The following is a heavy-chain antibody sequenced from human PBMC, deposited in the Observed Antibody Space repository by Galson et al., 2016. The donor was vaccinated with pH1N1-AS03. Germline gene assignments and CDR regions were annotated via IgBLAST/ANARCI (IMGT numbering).Heavy chain of an antibody. CDR1: GYTFISYV. J-gene: IGHJ6*02. CDR2: INAGNGNT. D-gene: IGHD1-26*01. Sequence: SVKVSCKASGYTFISYVMHWVRQAPGQRLEWMGWINAGNGNTTYSQSCQGRVTITSDTSASNAYMGLSSLRSEDTAVYYCARGRGSYGMDVWGQGTTVTVSS. CDR3: ARGRGSYGMDV. V-gene: IGHV1-3*01.